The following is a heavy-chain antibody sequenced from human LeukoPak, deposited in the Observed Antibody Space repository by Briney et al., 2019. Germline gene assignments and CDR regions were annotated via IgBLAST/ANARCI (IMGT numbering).Heavy chain of an antibody. D-gene: IGHD6-19*01. Sequence: GRSLRLSCAASGFSFRTYAMHWVRQAPGKGLEWVAVASADGSNKFYADSVKGRFTISRDNAKNSLYLQMNSLRAEDTAVYYCARDYGSGWYYFDYWGQGTLVTVSS. J-gene: IGHJ4*02. CDR1: GFSFRTYA. CDR2: ASADGSNK. CDR3: ARDYGSGWYYFDY. V-gene: IGHV3-30-3*01.